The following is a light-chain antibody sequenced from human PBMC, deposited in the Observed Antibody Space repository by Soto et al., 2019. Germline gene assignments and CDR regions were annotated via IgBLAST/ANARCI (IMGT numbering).Light chain of an antibody. V-gene: IGKV3-20*01. CDR2: AAS. CDR1: QSVGSGH. Sequence: EIVLTQSPGTLSLSPGERATLSCRASQSVGSGHLAWYQQKPGQTPRLLIYAASTRATDIPDRFSGSGSGTDFTLTISRLEPEDFAVYYCQHFGDSPLWAFGQGTEVEIK. J-gene: IGKJ1*01. CDR3: QHFGDSPLWA.